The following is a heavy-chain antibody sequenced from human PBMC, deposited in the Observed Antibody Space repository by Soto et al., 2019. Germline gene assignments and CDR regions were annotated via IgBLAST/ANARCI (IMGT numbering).Heavy chain of an antibody. CDR3: ARAVDFWSGYYQGAFDI. J-gene: IGHJ3*02. Sequence: QVQLVQSGAEVKKPGASVKVSCKASGYTFTSYAMHWVRQAPGQRLEWMGWSNAGNGNTKYSQKFQGRFTITRDTSASTAYMELSSLRSEDTAVYYCARAVDFWSGYYQGAFDIWGQGTMVTVSS. V-gene: IGHV1-3*01. D-gene: IGHD3-3*01. CDR1: GYTFTSYA. CDR2: SNAGNGNT.